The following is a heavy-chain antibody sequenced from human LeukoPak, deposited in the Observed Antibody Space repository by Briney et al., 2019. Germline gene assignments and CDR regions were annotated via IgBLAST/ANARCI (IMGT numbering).Heavy chain of an antibody. J-gene: IGHJ4*02. CDR1: GGSLSTYY. Sequence: PSETLALTCTVSGGSLSTYYWSWIRQPAGKGLEWIGRIHTSGNTDYNPSLKSRVTMSVDTSKNQFSLKLSSVTAADTAVYYCAREGSMTARPFVSIDYWGQGTLVTISS. CDR3: AREGSMTARPFVSIDY. D-gene: IGHD6-6*01. CDR2: IHTSGNT. V-gene: IGHV4-4*07.